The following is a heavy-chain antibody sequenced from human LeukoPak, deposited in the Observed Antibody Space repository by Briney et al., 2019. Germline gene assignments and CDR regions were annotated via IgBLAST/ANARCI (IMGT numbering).Heavy chain of an antibody. V-gene: IGHV3-23*01. J-gene: IGHJ5*02. Sequence: SGGSLRLSCAASGFTFSSYAMSWVRQAPGKGLEWVSAISGSGGSTYYADSVKGRFTISRDNAKNSLYLQMNSLRAEDTAVYYCAKDRGIVAQFDPWGQGTLVTVSS. D-gene: IGHD1-26*01. CDR3: AKDRGIVAQFDP. CDR1: GFTFSSYA. CDR2: ISGSGGST.